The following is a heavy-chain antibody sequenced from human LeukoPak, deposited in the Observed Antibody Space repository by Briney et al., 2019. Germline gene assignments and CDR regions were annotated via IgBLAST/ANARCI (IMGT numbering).Heavy chain of an antibody. CDR1: GGSIRGYY. V-gene: IGHV4-59*08. D-gene: IGHD5-18*01. J-gene: IGHJ4*02. Sequence: SETLSLTCTVSGGSIRGYYCNWLRQPPGEGLEWIGFIYSSGSTAYNPSLKSRVTISLDTSKNQFSLRLNSVTAADTAVYYCVRLELWVDYWGQGTLVTVSS. CDR2: IYSSGST. CDR3: VRLELWVDY.